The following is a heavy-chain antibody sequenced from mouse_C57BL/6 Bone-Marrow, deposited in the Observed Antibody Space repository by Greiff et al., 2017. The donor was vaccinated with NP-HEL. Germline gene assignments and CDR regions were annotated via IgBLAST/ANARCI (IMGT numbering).Heavy chain of an antibody. Sequence: ELKLLESGGGLVKPGGSLKLSCAASGFTFSDYGMHWVRQAPEKGLEWVAYISSGSSTIYYADTVKGRFTISRDNAKNTLFLQMTSLRSEDTAMYYCARDYYGSSPYFDYWGQGTTLTVSS. CDR2: ISSGSSTI. CDR1: GFTFSDYG. D-gene: IGHD1-1*01. V-gene: IGHV5-17*01. CDR3: ARDYYGSSPYFDY. J-gene: IGHJ2*01.